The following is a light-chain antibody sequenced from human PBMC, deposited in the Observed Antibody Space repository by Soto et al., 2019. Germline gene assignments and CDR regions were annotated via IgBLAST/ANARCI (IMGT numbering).Light chain of an antibody. CDR2: DAS. CDR1: QSVSNY. Sequence: EIVWTPSPATLSLSPGERATLSCRASQSVSNYLAWFQHKPGQAPRLLIYDASNRATGIPARFSGSGSGTDFTLTISSLEPEDFAVYYCKQRSNSNTFGQGTRREIK. J-gene: IGKJ5*01. CDR3: KQRSNSNT. V-gene: IGKV3-11*01.